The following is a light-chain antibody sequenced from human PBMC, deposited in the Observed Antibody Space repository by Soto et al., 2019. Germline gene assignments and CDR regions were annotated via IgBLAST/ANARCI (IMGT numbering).Light chain of an antibody. Sequence: EIVLTQSPDTLSSSPGETATPSCRASQYVSSKLAWYQQKPGQAPRLLIYDTSTRATGIPARFSGSGSGTDFTLTINSLESEDFAIYYCHQRQSWPRTFGQGTKVDIK. V-gene: IGKV3-11*01. CDR1: QYVSSK. J-gene: IGKJ1*01. CDR2: DTS. CDR3: HQRQSWPRT.